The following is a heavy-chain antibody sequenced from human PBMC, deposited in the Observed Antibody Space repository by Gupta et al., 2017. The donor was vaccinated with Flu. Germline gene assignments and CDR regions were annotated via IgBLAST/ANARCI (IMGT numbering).Heavy chain of an antibody. V-gene: IGHV1-18*01. D-gene: IGHD2/OR15-2a*01. CDR3: ARDRNSREVSIDY. CDR1: GYTFTSYG. Sequence: QVQLVQSGAEVKKPGASVKVSCKASGYTFTSYGISWVRQAPGQGLEWMGWISAYNGNTNDAQKLQGRVTMTKDTATSTAYMEMRRLRSEDTAVYYCARDRNSREVSIDYGGQGTMVTVSS. CDR2: ISAYNGNT. J-gene: IGHJ4*02.